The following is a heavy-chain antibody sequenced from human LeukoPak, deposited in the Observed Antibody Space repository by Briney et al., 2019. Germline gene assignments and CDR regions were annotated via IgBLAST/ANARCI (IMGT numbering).Heavy chain of an antibody. D-gene: IGHD4-17*01. CDR1: GYTFTGYY. CDR2: MNPNSGNT. V-gene: IGHV1-8*02. CDR3: ARERSGATVTTTVNWFDP. Sequence: ASVKVSCKASGYTFTGYYMHWVRQATGQGLEWMGWMNPNSGNTGYAQKFQGRVTMTRNTSISTAYMELSSLRSEDTAVYYCARERSGATVTTTVNWFDPWGQGTLVTVSS. J-gene: IGHJ5*02.